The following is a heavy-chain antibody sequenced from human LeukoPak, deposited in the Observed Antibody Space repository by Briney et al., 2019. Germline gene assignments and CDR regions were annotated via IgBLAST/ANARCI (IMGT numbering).Heavy chain of an antibody. Sequence: PGRSLRLSCAASGFTFSSYAMHWVRQAPGKGLEWVAVISYDGSNKYYADSVKGRFTISRDNSKNTLYLQMNSLRAEDTAVYYCARAGGSSGWYVWYFDYWGQGTLVTVS. V-gene: IGHV3-30*01. CDR3: ARAGGSSGWYVWYFDY. J-gene: IGHJ4*02. D-gene: IGHD6-19*01. CDR2: ISYDGSNK. CDR1: GFTFSSYA.